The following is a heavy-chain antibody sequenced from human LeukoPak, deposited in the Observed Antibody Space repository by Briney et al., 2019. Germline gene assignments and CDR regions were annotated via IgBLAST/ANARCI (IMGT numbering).Heavy chain of an antibody. V-gene: IGHV3-48*02. D-gene: IGHD1-26*01. CDR2: ISSTGDTI. J-gene: IGHJ4*02. Sequence: PGGSLRLSCAASGFTFSSHTMNWVRQAPGKGLEWVSYISSTGDTIYYADSVKGRFTISRDNAKHSVYLQMNSLRDEDTAVYYCARAGSGTNYLYFDYWGQGTLVTVSS. CDR1: GFTFSSHT. CDR3: ARAGSGTNYLYFDY.